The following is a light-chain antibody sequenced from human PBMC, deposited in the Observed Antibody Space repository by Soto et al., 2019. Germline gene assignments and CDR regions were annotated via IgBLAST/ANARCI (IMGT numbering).Light chain of an antibody. Sequence: DLQMTQSPSSLSASVGDRVTITCRASQSISSYLNWYQQKPGKAPKLLIYAASSLQSGVPSRFSGSGSGTDFTLTISSLQPEDFVTYYCQQSYSTPFTFGPGTKVDIK. V-gene: IGKV1-39*01. CDR1: QSISSY. CDR2: AAS. CDR3: QQSYSTPFT. J-gene: IGKJ3*01.